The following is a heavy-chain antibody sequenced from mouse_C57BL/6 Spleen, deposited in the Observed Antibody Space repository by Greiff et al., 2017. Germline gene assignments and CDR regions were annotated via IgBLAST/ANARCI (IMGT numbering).Heavy chain of an antibody. Sequence: EVQLQQSGPELVKPGASVKISCTASGYTFTDYYMNWVKQSHGKSLEWIGEINPNNGGTSYNQKFKGKATLTVDKSSSTAYMELRSLTSEDSAVYYCARSEGSSFAYWGQGTLVTVSA. V-gene: IGHV1-26*01. J-gene: IGHJ3*01. CDR1: GYTFTDYY. CDR2: INPNNGGT. D-gene: IGHD1-1*01. CDR3: ARSEGSSFAY.